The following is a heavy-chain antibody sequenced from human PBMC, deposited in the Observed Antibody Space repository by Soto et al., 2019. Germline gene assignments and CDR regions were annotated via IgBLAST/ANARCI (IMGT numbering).Heavy chain of an antibody. CDR2: ISDDGSTT. V-gene: IGHV3-74*01. J-gene: IGHJ4*02. CDR1: GFTFIAYW. Sequence: GCSLILSCEVSGFTFIAYWMHWVRQVPGKGLIWVSRISDDGSTTTYADSVKGRFTISRDNAKNTLYLQMNSLRADDTGLYYCTRGPRVSSNGKGAHWGQGPLVTVAS. CDR3: TRGPRVSSNGKGAH. D-gene: IGHD6-6*01.